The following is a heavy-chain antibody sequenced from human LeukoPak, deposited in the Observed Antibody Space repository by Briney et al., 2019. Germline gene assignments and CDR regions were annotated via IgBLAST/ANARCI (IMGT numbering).Heavy chain of an antibody. J-gene: IGHJ2*01. CDR3: ARDLGGDRSFDL. Sequence: SETLSLTCTVSGGSISSADYYWSWIRQPPGKGLEWIGYIYYSGSTYYNPSLKSRVTISVDTSKNQFSLKLTSVTAADTAVYYCARDLGGDRSFDLWGRGTLVTVSS. D-gene: IGHD2-21*01. V-gene: IGHV4-30-4*01. CDR1: GGSISSADYY. CDR2: IYYSGST.